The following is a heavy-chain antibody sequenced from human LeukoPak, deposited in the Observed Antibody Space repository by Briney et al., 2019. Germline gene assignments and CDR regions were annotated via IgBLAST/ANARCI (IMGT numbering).Heavy chain of an antibody. CDR2: INPGNGNT. CDR1: GYTFTSYA. Sequence: ASVKVSCKASGYTFTSYAMHWVRQAPGQRLEWMGWINPGNGNTKYSQKFQGRVTITRDTSARTAYMELSSLRSEDMAVYYCARDRGDYYDWSGFSYYFDYWGQGTLVTVSS. D-gene: IGHD3-22*01. V-gene: IGHV1-3*03. J-gene: IGHJ4*02. CDR3: ARDRGDYYDWSGFSYYFDY.